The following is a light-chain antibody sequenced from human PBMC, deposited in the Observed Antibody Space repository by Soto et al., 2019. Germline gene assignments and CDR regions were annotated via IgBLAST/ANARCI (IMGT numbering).Light chain of an antibody. V-gene: IGKV3-15*01. Sequence: TQSPGERATLSCRASQSVRSSHLAWYQQMPGQAPRLLIYGASTRATGIPVRFSGSASGTEFTLTISSLRSEDFTVYYCQQYNKWPLTFGQGTEVDIK. CDR2: GAS. J-gene: IGKJ1*01. CDR1: QSVRSSH. CDR3: QQYNKWPLT.